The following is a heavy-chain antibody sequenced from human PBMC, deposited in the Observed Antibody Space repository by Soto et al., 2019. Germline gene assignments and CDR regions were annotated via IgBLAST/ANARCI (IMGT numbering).Heavy chain of an antibody. CDR2: ISYDGSNK. D-gene: IGHD3-10*01. CDR1: GFTFSSYG. CDR3: AKDLPTEYYGSGSGRYYYYYGMDV. J-gene: IGHJ6*02. V-gene: IGHV3-30*18. Sequence: QVQLVESGGGVVQPGRSLRLSCAASGFTFSSYGMHWVRQAPGKGLEWVAVISYDGSNKYYADSVKGRSTISRDNSKNTLYLQMNSLRAEETAVYYCAKDLPTEYYGSGSGRYYYYYGMDVWGQGTTVTVSS.